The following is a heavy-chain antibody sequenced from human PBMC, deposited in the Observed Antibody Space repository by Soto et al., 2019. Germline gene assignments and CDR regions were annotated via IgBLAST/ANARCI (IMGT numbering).Heavy chain of an antibody. D-gene: IGHD4-17*01. V-gene: IGHV4-30-2*02. CDR3: ARSNGDYGDY. Sequence: SETLSLTCAVSGGSISSGGYSWSWIRQPPGKGLEWIGYIYHSGSTYYNPSLKSRVTISVDTSKNQFSLKLSSVTAADTAVYYCARSNGDYGDYWGQGNLVTVSS. CDR1: GGSISSGGYS. J-gene: IGHJ4*02. CDR2: IYHSGST.